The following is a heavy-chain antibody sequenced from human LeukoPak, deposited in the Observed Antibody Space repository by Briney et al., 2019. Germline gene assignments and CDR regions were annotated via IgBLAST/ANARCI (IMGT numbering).Heavy chain of an antibody. CDR3: ATNYYYYMDV. CDR1: GFTFSSYS. Sequence: GGSLRLSCAASGFTFSSYSMNWVRQAPGKGLEWVANIKQDGSEKYYVDSVKGRFTISRDNAKNSLYLQMNSLRAEDTAVYYCATNYYYYMDVWGKGTTVTVS. J-gene: IGHJ6*03. CDR2: IKQDGSEK. V-gene: IGHV3-7*01.